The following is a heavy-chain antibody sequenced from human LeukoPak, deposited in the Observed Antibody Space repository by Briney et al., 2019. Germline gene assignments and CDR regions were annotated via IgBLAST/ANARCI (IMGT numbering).Heavy chain of an antibody. CDR3: AKGMVRGYYYYGMDV. D-gene: IGHD3-10*01. CDR1: GFTFSSYW. CDR2: INHNGNVN. V-gene: IGHV3-7*03. Sequence: GGSLRLSCAASGFTFSSYWMNWARQAPGKGLEWVASINHNGNVNYYVDSVKGRFTISRDNAKNSLYLQMSNLRAEDTAVYYCAKGMVRGYYYYGMDVWGQGTTVTVSS. J-gene: IGHJ6*02.